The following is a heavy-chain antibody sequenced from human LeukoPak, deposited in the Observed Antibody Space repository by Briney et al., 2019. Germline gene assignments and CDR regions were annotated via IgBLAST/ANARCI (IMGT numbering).Heavy chain of an antibody. CDR3: ARGARAGYNLEPFDY. D-gene: IGHD5-24*01. J-gene: IGHJ4*02. CDR1: GGSISSYY. V-gene: IGHV4-59*08. CDR2: INYSGST. Sequence: SETLSLTCTVSGGSISSYYWSWIRQPPGKGLGWVGYINYSGSTNYNPSLKSRVTISVDTSKNQFSLKLSSVTAADTAVYYCARGARAGYNLEPFDYWGQGTLVTVSS.